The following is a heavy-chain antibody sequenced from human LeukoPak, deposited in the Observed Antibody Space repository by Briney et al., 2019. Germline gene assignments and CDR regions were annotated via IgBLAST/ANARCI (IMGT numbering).Heavy chain of an antibody. V-gene: IGHV4-59*11. J-gene: IGHJ6*03. Sequence: SETLSLTCTVYGGSISSHYWSWIRQPPGKELEWIGYVHYSGSTNYNPSLKSRVTISVDTSKDQFSLKVSSVTAADTAVYYCARSGSSRYYYYMDVWGKGTTVTVSS. D-gene: IGHD1-26*01. CDR1: GGSISSHY. CDR2: VHYSGST. CDR3: ARSGSSRYYYYMDV.